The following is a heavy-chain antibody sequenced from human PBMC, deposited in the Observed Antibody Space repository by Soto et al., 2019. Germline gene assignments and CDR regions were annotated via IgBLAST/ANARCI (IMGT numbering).Heavy chain of an antibody. D-gene: IGHD1-26*01. CDR1: GFTFNSYG. CDR2: ISYDSTKT. Sequence: QVQLVESGGGVVQPGRSLRLSCAASGFTFNSYGMHWVRQGPGNGLEWVAFISYDSTKTYYADSVKGRFTISRDNSNSALYVQMDSMTGADTAVYYCARTRSAWSDFHSCSLDVWGQVTTVTVSS. CDR3: ARTRSAWSDFHSCSLDV. J-gene: IGHJ6*02. V-gene: IGHV3-30*03.